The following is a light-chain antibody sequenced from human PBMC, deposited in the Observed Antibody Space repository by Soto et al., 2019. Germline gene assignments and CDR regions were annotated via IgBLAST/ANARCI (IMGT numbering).Light chain of an antibody. J-gene: IGKJ1*01. CDR1: QSVSNNY. CDR3: QQYGSSGT. V-gene: IGKV3-20*01. Sequence: EIVLTQSPGTLSLSPGERATLSFRASQSVSNNYLAWYQQKPGQAPRLLIYGASNRATGIPDRFSGSGSGTDFTLTISRLEPEDFAVHYCQQYGSSGTFGQGTKVDIK. CDR2: GAS.